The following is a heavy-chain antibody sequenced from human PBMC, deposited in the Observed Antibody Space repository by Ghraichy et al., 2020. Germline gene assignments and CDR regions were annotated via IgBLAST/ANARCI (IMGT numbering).Heavy chain of an antibody. Sequence: GGSLRLSCAASGFTFSTYWMTWIRQAPGKGLEWVANIKQDGSEKNYVEPVKGRFTVSRDNAKNSLYLQMNSLRVEDTAVYYCARTAGNGSSLYRPLEMWGQGTMVTVSP. CDR1: GFTFSTYW. CDR2: IKQDGSEK. CDR3: ARTAGNGSSLYRPLEM. J-gene: IGHJ3*02. V-gene: IGHV3-7*03. D-gene: IGHD6-13*01.